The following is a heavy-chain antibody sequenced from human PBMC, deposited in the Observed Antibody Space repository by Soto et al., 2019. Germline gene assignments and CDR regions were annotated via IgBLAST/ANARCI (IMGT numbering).Heavy chain of an antibody. Sequence: PGGSLRLSCAASGFTFSSYGMHWVRQAPGKGLEWVAVFAYDGSSKFYADSVKGRFTISRDNSRNTLYLQMNSLRAEDTAVYYCAKAFFLELLSIDSWGQGTLVTVSS. CDR2: FAYDGSSK. J-gene: IGHJ4*02. V-gene: IGHV3-30*18. D-gene: IGHD3-3*01. CDR3: AKAFFLELLSIDS. CDR1: GFTFSSYG.